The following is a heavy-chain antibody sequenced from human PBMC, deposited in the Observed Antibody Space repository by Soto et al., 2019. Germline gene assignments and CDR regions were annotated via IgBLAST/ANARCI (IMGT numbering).Heavy chain of an antibody. V-gene: IGHV4-30-4*01. CDR2: IYHSGST. J-gene: IGHJ5*02. D-gene: IGHD6-6*01. Sequence: QVQLQESGPGLVKPSQTLSLTCTVSGGSISSGDYYWSWIRQPPGKGLEWIGYIYHSGSTYYNPSLKSRVTIPVDTSKNHCSLKLSSVTAADTAVYYCARERPDGARLDPWGQGTLVTVSS. CDR3: ARERPDGARLDP. CDR1: GGSISSGDYY.